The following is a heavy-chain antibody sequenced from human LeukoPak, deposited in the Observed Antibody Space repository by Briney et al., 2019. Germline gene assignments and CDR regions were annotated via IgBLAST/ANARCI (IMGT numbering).Heavy chain of an antibody. V-gene: IGHV1-18*01. Sequence: ASVKVSCKASGYTFTTYGISWVRQAPGQGLEWMGWISPYNGNTNYAQKVQGRVTMTTDTSTNTAYMELRSLRSDDTAVYYCARDRVSHVRGILRGVFDYWGQGPLITVSS. D-gene: IGHD3-10*01. CDR3: ARDRVSHVRGILRGVFDY. J-gene: IGHJ4*02. CDR2: ISPYNGNT. CDR1: GYTFTTYG.